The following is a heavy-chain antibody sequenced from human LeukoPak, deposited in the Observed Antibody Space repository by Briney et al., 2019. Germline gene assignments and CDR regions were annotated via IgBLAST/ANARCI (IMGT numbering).Heavy chain of an antibody. CDR1: GGSINSSSYF. Sequence: PSETLSLACTVSGGSINSSSYFWVWIRQPPGKGLEWIGSIYYGGSTYYNPSLMSRVTISVDTSKNQFSLKLSSVTAADTAVYYCARGVTTHDYWGQGTLVTVSS. V-gene: IGHV4-39*07. CDR3: ARGVTTHDY. J-gene: IGHJ4*02. D-gene: IGHD4-11*01. CDR2: IYYGGST.